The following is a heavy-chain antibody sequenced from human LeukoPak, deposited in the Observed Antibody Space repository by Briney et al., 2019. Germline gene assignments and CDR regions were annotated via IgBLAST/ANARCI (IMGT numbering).Heavy chain of an antibody. D-gene: IGHD3-10*01. V-gene: IGHV3-15*01. J-gene: IGHJ4*02. CDR1: GIAFSYAW. CDR2: IKSKTNGGTT. CDR3: TTDVPSGAGELFGY. Sequence: GGSLGLSCAASGIAFSYAWMSWVRQAPGKGLEWVGHIKSKTNGGTTDYAAPVKGRFTISRDDSKNTQYLQMNSLKTEDTAVYYCTTDVPSGAGELFGYWGQGTLVTVSS.